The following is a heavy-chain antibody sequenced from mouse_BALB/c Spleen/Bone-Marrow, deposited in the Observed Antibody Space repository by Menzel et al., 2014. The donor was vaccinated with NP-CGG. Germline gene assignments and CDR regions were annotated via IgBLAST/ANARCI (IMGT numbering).Heavy chain of an antibody. J-gene: IGHJ4*01. D-gene: IGHD2-14*01. V-gene: IGHV1S81*02. CDR2: INPSNGGT. CDR1: GYTFTSYY. CDR3: TRREYYRYDRAMDY. Sequence: QVQLQQSGAELVKPGASVKLSCKASGYTFTSYYMYWVKQRPGQGLEWIGEINPSNGGTNFNEKFKSKATLTVDKSSSTACMQLSSLTSEDSAVYYCTRREYYRYDRAMDYWGQGTSVTVSS.